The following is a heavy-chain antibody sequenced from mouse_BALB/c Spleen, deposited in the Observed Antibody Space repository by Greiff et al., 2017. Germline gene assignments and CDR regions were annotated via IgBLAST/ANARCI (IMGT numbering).Heavy chain of an antibody. D-gene: IGHD2-3*01. CDR2: IWAGGST. Sequence: QVQLQQSGPGLVAPSQSLSITCTVSGFSLTSYGVHWVRQPPGKGLEWLGVIWAGGSTNYNSALMSRLSISKDNSKSQVFLKMNSLQTDDTAMYYCAKHSGMMGGAWFAYWGQGTLVTVSA. CDR1: GFSLTSYG. V-gene: IGHV2-9*02. CDR3: AKHSGMMGGAWFAY. J-gene: IGHJ3*01.